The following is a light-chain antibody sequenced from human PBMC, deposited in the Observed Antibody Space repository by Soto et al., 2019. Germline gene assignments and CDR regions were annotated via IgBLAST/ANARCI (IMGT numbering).Light chain of an antibody. CDR2: GAS. CDR1: QSVSSSY. CDR3: QQSET. J-gene: IGKJ1*01. Sequence: EIVLTQSPGTLSLSPGERATLSCRASQSVSSSYLAWYQQKPGQAPRLLIYGASSRATGIPDRFSGSGSGTDFTLTISRREPEDFAVYYCQQSETFGQGTKVEIK. V-gene: IGKV3-20*01.